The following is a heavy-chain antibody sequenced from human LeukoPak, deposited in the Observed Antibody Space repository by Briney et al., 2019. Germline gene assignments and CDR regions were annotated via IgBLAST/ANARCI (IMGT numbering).Heavy chain of an antibody. CDR1: GFTFDDYT. V-gene: IGHV3-43*01. CDR3: AKFWDSSGYYEAGGNVFDI. CDR2: ITWDGGST. Sequence: GGSLRLSCAASGFTFDDYTMYWVRQAPGKGLEWVSLITWDGGSTYYADSVKGRFTISRDNSKNSLYLQMHSLRTEDTALYYCAKFWDSSGYYEAGGNVFDIGGKETMVTVSS. D-gene: IGHD3-22*01. J-gene: IGHJ3*02.